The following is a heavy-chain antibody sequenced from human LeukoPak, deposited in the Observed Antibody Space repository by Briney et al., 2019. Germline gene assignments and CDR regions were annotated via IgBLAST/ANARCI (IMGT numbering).Heavy chain of an antibody. Sequence: GGSLRLSCAASGFTFSSYTMDWVRQAPGKGLEWVSSISSSSSYIYYADSVKGRFTISRDNAKNSLYLQMNSLRAEDTAVYFCARLPNKNRLLREDSWGQGTLVTVSS. J-gene: IGHJ4*02. D-gene: IGHD2-21*02. V-gene: IGHV3-21*01. CDR2: ISSSSSYI. CDR1: GFTFSSYT. CDR3: ARLPNKNRLLREDS.